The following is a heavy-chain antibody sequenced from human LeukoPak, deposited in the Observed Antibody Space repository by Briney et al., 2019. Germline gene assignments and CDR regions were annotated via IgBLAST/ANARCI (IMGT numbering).Heavy chain of an antibody. J-gene: IGHJ4*02. CDR2: IKQDGSEK. D-gene: IGHD3-3*01. CDR3: ARGYDFWSGILNV. CDR1: GFTFSSYW. Sequence: GGSLRLSCAASGFTFSSYWMSWVRQAPGKGLEWVANIKQDGSEKYYVDSVKGRFTISRDNAENSLYLQMNSLRAEDTAVYYCARGYDFWSGILNVWGQGTLVTVSS. V-gene: IGHV3-7*04.